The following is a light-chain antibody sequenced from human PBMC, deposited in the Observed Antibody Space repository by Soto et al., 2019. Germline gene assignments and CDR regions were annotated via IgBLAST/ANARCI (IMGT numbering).Light chain of an antibody. CDR1: QSVSSK. CDR3: QHYSTWLWT. V-gene: IGKV3-15*01. J-gene: IGKJ1*01. Sequence: EIVMTQSPATLSVSPGERATLSCRASQSVSSKLAWYQQKPGQGPRLLIYGASTRAHGIPARFSGSGSGTEFTLTISSLQSEDFAVYYCQHYSTWLWTFGQGTKVEIK. CDR2: GAS.